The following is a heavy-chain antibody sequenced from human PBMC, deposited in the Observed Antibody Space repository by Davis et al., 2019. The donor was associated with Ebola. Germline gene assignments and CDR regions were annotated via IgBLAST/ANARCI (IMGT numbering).Heavy chain of an antibody. J-gene: IGHJ4*02. V-gene: IGHV3-7*03. Sequence: PGGSLRLSCAASGFTFSNYWMSWVRQAPGNGLEWVANIKQDGSEKYYVDSVKGRFTISRDNAKNSLYLQMNSLRAEDTAVYYCARKSTFIDYWGQGTRVTVSS. D-gene: IGHD3-16*01. CDR1: GFTFSNYW. CDR2: IKQDGSEK. CDR3: ARKSTFIDY.